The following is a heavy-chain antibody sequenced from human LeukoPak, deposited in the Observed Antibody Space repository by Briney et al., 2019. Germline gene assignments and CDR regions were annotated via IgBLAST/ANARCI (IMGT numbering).Heavy chain of an antibody. J-gene: IGHJ6*02. CDR1: GYSFATYW. D-gene: IGHD2-15*01. CDR3: ARTVGGYGMDV. Sequence: ESLKISCKGSGYSFATYWIGWVRQMPGEGLEWMGIIYPADSDSRYSPSFQGQVTVSADKSISTAYLQWRSLKASDTAMYYCARTVGGYGMDVWGQGTTVTVSS. CDR2: IYPADSDS. V-gene: IGHV5-51*01.